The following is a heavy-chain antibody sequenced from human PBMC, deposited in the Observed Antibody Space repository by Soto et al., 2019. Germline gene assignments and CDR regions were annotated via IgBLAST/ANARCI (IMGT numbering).Heavy chain of an antibody. CDR3: AREGEWIFGVVIPGYYGMDV. CDR1: GYTFTSYG. Sequence: QVQLVQSGAEVKKPGASVKVSCKASGYTFTSYGISWVRQAPGQGLEWMGWISAYNGNTNYAQKLQGRVTMTTDTTSSTAYLELRSLRSDDTAVYYCAREGEWIFGVVIPGYYGMDVWGQGTTVTVSS. J-gene: IGHJ6*02. V-gene: IGHV1-18*01. D-gene: IGHD3-3*01. CDR2: ISAYNGNT.